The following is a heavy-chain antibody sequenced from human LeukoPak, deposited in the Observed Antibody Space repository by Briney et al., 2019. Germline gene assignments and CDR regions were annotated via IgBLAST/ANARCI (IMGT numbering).Heavy chain of an antibody. V-gene: IGHV4-34*01. D-gene: IGHD3-10*01. CDR3: ARERITVVRGVIRRGNWVDP. CDR2: INHSGGT. J-gene: IGHJ5*02. Sequence: LETLYLSCAVYGGTFTGYSWSWVRQPPGKGLEWMGEINHSGGTTYNPPLTSRGTISVDTSNNHFSLKLSTVTAADTAVFYCARERITVVRGVIRRGNWVDPWGQGTLVTVSS. CDR1: GGTFTGYS.